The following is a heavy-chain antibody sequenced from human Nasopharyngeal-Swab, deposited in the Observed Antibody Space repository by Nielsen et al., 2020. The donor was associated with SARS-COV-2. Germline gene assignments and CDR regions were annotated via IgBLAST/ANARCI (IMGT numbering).Heavy chain of an antibody. CDR3: AKDYYDTLAGYYGPDF. CDR2: ISSDGSNK. V-gene: IGHV3-30*18. J-gene: IGHJ4*02. Sequence: GGSLRLSCEASGFSFSSYGMHWVRQAPGKGLEWVTVISSDGSNKYYADSVKVRFTISRDNSKNTLYLLMSSLRAEDTAVYYCAKDYYDTLAGYYGPDFWGQGTLVTVSS. CDR1: GFSFSSYG. D-gene: IGHD3-9*01.